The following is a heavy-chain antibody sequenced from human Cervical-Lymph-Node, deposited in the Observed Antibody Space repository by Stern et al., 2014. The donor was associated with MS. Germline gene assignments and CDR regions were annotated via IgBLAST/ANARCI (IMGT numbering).Heavy chain of an antibody. CDR1: GYTFTTPNYG. Sequence: QLVQSGPEVRQPGASVRVSCKASGYTFTTPNYGIAWVREAPGRGLEGMGWISSYNGNTVYAQKLQDRVTMTTDTSTSTAYMELRSLRSDDTAFYYCARERLRDFNDYHFDSWGQGTLVTVSS. V-gene: IGHV1-18*01. J-gene: IGHJ4*02. D-gene: IGHD4-11*01. CDR2: ISSYNGNT. CDR3: ARERLRDFNDYHFDS.